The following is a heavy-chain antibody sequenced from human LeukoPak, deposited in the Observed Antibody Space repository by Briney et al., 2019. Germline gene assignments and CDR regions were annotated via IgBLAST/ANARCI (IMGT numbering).Heavy chain of an antibody. CDR2: ISSSSSTR. Sequence: GGSLRLSCAASGFTFSSYSMNWVRQAPGKGLEWVSHISSSSSTRYYADSVKGRFTLSRDNAKNSLYLQMNSLRAEDTAVYYCARAGFTFSDYFGSFFDYWGQGTLVTVST. CDR3: ARAGFTFSDYFGSFFDY. J-gene: IGHJ4*02. V-gene: IGHV3-48*01. D-gene: IGHD3-10*01. CDR1: GFTFSSYS.